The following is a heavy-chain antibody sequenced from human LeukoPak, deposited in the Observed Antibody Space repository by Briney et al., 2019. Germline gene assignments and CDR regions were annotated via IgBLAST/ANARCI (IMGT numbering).Heavy chain of an antibody. CDR3: ARDVYIWFDP. D-gene: IGHD1-14*01. J-gene: IGHJ5*02. CDR1: GFTFSNYW. V-gene: IGHV3-7*05. CDR2: IKKDGSEK. Sequence: PGGSLRLSCAASGFTFSNYWMNWVRQAPGKGLEWVANIKKDGSEKYYVDSVKGRFTISRDNAKSSLYLQMNSLRAEDTAVYYCARDVYIWFDPWGQGTLVTVSS.